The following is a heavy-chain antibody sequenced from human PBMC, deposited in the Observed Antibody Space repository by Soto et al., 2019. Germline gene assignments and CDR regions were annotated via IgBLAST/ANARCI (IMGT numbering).Heavy chain of an antibody. Sequence: KTSETLSLTCTVSGGSISSGDYYWSWIRQPPGKGLEWIGYIYYSGSTYYNPSLKSRVTISVDTSKNQFSLKLSSVTAADTAVYYCARARYYDFWSRFDYRGQGTLVTVSP. D-gene: IGHD3-3*01. V-gene: IGHV4-30-4*01. CDR1: GGSISSGDYY. J-gene: IGHJ4*02. CDR3: ARARYYDFWSRFDY. CDR2: IYYSGST.